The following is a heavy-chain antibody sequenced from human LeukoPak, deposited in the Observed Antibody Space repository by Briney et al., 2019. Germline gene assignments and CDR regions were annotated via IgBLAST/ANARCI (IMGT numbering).Heavy chain of an antibody. CDR3: ARVVDTDMVIGY. Sequence: ASVKVSCKASGYTFTSYDINWVRQATGQGLEWMGWMNPNSGNTGYAQKFQGRVTMTRNTSISIAYMELSSLRSEDTAVYYCARVVDTDMVIGYWGQGTLVTVSS. CDR2: MNPNSGNT. V-gene: IGHV1-8*01. CDR1: GYTFTSYD. D-gene: IGHD5-18*01. J-gene: IGHJ4*02.